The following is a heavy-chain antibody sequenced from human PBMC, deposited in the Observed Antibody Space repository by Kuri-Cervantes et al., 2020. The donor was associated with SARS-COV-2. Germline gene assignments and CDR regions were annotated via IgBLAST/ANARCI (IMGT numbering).Heavy chain of an antibody. CDR2: INHSGST. CDR3: ARGGSYYRVYWFDP. CDR1: GGSFSGHY. Sequence: SETLSLTCAVYGGSFSGHYWTWIRQPPGKGLDWIGEINHSGSTNHNPSLKSRVTISVDKSKNQFSLKLSSVTAADTAVYYCARGGSYYRVYWFDPWGQGTLVTVSS. V-gene: IGHV4-34*01. J-gene: IGHJ5*02. D-gene: IGHD1-26*01.